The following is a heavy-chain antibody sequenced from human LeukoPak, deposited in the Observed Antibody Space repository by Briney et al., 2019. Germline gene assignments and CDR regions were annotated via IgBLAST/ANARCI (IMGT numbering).Heavy chain of an antibody. CDR1: GDSVSSNSVT. CDR2: TYYRSTWYD. V-gene: IGHV6-1*01. D-gene: IGHD2-2*01. J-gene: IGHJ5*02. CDR3: ARRLTQYDCFDP. Sequence: SQTLSLTCAISGDSVSSNSVTWNWIRQSPSRGLEWLGRTYYRSTWYDDYAVSVRGRITVNPDTSKDQFSLHLNSVTPEDTAVYYCARRLTQYDCFDPWGQGILVTVSS.